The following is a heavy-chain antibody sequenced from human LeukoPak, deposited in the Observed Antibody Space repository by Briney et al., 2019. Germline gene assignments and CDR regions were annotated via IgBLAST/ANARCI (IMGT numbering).Heavy chain of an antibody. CDR3: ARGGYGYSSSWYGGGYYYGMDV. Sequence: EASVKVSCKASGYTFTDYYMHWVRQAPGQGLEWMGWINPNSGGTNYAQKFQGWVTMTRDTSISTAYMELSRLRSDDTAVYYCARGGYGYSSSWYGGGYYYGMDVWGQGTTVTVSS. V-gene: IGHV1-2*04. J-gene: IGHJ6*02. D-gene: IGHD6-13*01. CDR2: INPNSGGT. CDR1: GYTFTDYY.